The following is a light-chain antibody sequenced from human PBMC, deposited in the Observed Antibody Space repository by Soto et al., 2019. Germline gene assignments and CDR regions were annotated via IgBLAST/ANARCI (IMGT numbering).Light chain of an antibody. Sequence: EIVLTQSPGTLSLSPGERVTLSCRAIQSVSSSYLAWYQQRPGQAPRLLIYGASSRATGIPDRFSGSGSGTDFTLTISSLQPEDFATYYCQQSYSTWITFGQGTRLEIK. CDR3: QQSYSTWIT. CDR1: QSVSSSY. V-gene: IGKV3-20*01. J-gene: IGKJ5*01. CDR2: GAS.